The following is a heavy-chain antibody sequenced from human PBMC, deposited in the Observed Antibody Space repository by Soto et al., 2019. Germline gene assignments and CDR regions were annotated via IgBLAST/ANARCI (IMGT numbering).Heavy chain of an antibody. Sequence: SETLSLTCAVYGGSFSGYYWSWIRQPPGKGLEWIGEINHSGSTNYNPSLKSRVTISVDTSKNQFSLKLSSVTAVDTAVYYCAKVAATGRGPWFDPWGEGTLVT. D-gene: IGHD6-13*01. J-gene: IGHJ5*02. CDR2: INHSGST. V-gene: IGHV4-34*01. CDR3: AKVAATGRGPWFDP. CDR1: GGSFSGYY.